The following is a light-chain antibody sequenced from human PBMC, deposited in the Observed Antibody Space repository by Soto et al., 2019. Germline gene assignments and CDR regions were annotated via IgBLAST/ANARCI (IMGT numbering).Light chain of an antibody. J-gene: IGLJ1*01. CDR2: GVR. CDR1: PNDIGAYDY. CDR3: SSFTSSRLYV. Sequence: QSALTQPTSVSGSPGQSIAISCTGTPNDIGAYDYVSWYQQHPGKAPRLLIHGVRNRPPGISSRFSGSKSGLTASLTISGLQAEDEADYYCSSFTSSRLYVFGRGTKVTVL. V-gene: IGLV2-14*01.